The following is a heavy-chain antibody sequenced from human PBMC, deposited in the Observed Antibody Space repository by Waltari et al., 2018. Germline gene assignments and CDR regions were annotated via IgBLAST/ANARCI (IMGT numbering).Heavy chain of an antibody. CDR3: VTSNHDGSGVSLDY. J-gene: IGHJ4*02. CDR2: IEAKKDGGAT. CDR1: GCPFSNVW. D-gene: IGHD3-10*01. V-gene: IGHV3-15*04. Sequence: EVQLVESGGGLVKPGGAAILSCAAPGCPFSNVWMRWVRQAPGKGLEWVGRIEAKKDGGATNYAAPVKGRFTISRDDSKNTLYLQLSSLTSEDTAVYYCVTSNHDGSGVSLDYWGQGTLVTVSS.